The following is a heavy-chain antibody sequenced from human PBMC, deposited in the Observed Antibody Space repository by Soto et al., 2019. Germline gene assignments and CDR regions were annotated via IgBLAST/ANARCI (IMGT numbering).Heavy chain of an antibody. J-gene: IGHJ4*02. V-gene: IGHV4-4*02. CDR1: GGSIYSDRW. D-gene: IGHD3-22*01. CDR3: ARDYAGNSGHYDF. CDR2: IFRSGYT. Sequence: PSETLSLTCTVSGGSIYSDRWWSWVRQSPGKGLEWIGEIFRSGYTNYSPSLTGRVTMSIDKSKNQFSLTLTSATAADTAIYFCARDYAGNSGHYDFWGRGTQVTVSS.